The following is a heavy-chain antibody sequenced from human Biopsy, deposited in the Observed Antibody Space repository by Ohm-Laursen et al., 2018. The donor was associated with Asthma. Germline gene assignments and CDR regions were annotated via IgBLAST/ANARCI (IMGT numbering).Heavy chain of an antibody. CDR3: AGFCSGGNCPDH. Sequence: TLSLTCTVSGVSIRSYYWTWIRHPPGKGLEWIGNIHYSGSTYSNPYLKSRVTISVDTSKKQISLRLSSVIAADTAVYYCAGFCSGGNCPDHWGQGTLVTVSS. V-gene: IGHV4-59*07. D-gene: IGHD2-15*01. CDR1: GVSIRSYY. J-gene: IGHJ4*02. CDR2: IHYSGST.